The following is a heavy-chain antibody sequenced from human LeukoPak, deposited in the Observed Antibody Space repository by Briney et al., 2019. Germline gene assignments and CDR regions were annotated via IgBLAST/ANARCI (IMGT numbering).Heavy chain of an antibody. CDR2: IYYSGST. J-gene: IGHJ4*02. V-gene: IGHV4-59*12. CDR3: SRESGAFCPFGY. Sequence: SETLSLTCTVSGGSISSYYWSWIRQPPGKGLEWIGYIYYSGSTNYNPSLKSRVTISVDRSKNQFSLELTSVTAADTAIYYCSRESGAFCPFGYWGQGTLVIVPP. CDR1: GGSISSYY. D-gene: IGHD1-26*01.